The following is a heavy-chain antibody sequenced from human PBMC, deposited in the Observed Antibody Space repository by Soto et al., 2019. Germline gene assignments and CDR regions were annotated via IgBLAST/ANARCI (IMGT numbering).Heavy chain of an antibody. J-gene: IGHJ4*02. CDR2: TFSRGSA. D-gene: IGHD6-25*01. CDR1: GYSIVNSH. Sequence: SETLPLTCTVSGYSIVNSHWSWIRQPPGKGLEWIGLTFSRGSATYNPSLKSRVTISVDTSKNQLSLKLTSVTAADTAVYFCARHHPRTLAANENQFDGWGQGTQVTVAS. CDR3: ARHHPRTLAANENQFDG. V-gene: IGHV4-4*09.